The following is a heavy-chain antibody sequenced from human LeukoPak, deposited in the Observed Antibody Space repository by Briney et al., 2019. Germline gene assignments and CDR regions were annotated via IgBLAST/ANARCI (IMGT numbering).Heavy chain of an antibody. CDR2: IKQDGSEK. CDR3: ARAGGVHTYGNYFDY. Sequence: GGSLRLSCVASGFTFSSSWMSWVRQAPGKGLEWVANIKQDGSEKSYVESVRGRFTISRDNAKNSLFLQTNGLRAEDTAVYYCARAGGVHTYGNYFDYWGQGTLVTVSS. J-gene: IGHJ4*02. CDR1: GFTFSSSW. D-gene: IGHD3-10*01. V-gene: IGHV3-7*01.